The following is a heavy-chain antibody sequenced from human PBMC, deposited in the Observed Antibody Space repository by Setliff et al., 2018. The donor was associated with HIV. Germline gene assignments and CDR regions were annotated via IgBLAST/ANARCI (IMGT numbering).Heavy chain of an antibody. CDR1: GGSISSGDYY. CDR3: ARDRGGGYNNLDY. D-gene: IGHD5-12*01. Sequence: SETLSLTCSVSGGSISSGDYYWSWIRQPPGKGLEWIGYIYYSGSTYYNPSLKSRVTILVDTSKNQFSLKVSSVTAADTAVYYCARDRGGGYNNLDYWGQGTLVTSPQ. V-gene: IGHV4-30-4*08. CDR2: IYYSGST. J-gene: IGHJ4*02.